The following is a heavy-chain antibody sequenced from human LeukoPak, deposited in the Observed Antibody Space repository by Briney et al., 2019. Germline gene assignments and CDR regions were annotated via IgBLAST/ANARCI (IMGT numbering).Heavy chain of an antibody. J-gene: IGHJ3*02. Sequence: SQTLSLTCAISGVSVSSNNAAWNWIRQSPSRGLEWLGRTYYRSKWYNEKAESVKSRMTFDPDTSKNQLSLHLKSVTPEDTAVYYCARDRLASDPNEGAFDIWGQGTGVTVSS. CDR3: ARDRLASDPNEGAFDI. D-gene: IGHD3-16*01. CDR1: GVSVSSNNAA. V-gene: IGHV6-1*01. CDR2: TYYRSKWYN.